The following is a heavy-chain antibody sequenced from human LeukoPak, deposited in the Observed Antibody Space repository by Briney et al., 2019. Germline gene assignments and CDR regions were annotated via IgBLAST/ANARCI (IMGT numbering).Heavy chain of an antibody. D-gene: IGHD3-10*01. V-gene: IGHV4-39*01. CDR1: GASISSGSYY. J-gene: IGHJ5*02. Sequence: PSETLSLTCTVSGASISSGSYYWGWIRQPPGKGLEWIGTIYNSGSTYYNPSLKSRATISVDTSKNQFSLKVSSATAADTAVYYCARHFDGSGSYPNWFDPWGQGTLVTVSS. CDR3: ARHFDGSGSYPNWFDP. CDR2: IYNSGST.